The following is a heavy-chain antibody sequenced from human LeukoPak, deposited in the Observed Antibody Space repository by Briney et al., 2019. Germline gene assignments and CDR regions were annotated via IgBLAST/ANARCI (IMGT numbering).Heavy chain of an antibody. CDR3: ARDYSYGYAGFFDY. D-gene: IGHD5-18*01. J-gene: IGHJ4*02. V-gene: IGHV4-61*02. CDR2: IYTSGST. CDR1: GGSISSGSYY. Sequence: SQTLSLTCTVSGGSISSGSYYWSWIRQPAGKGLEWLGRIYTSGSTNYNPSLKSRVTISVDTSKNQFSLKLSSVTAADTAVYYCARDYSYGYAGFFDYWGQGTLVTVSS.